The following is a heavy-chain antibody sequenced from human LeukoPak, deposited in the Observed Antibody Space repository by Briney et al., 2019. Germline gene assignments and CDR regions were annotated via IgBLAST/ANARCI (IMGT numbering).Heavy chain of an antibody. CDR3: ARVKPYCGGDCPNDI. J-gene: IGHJ3*02. CDR2: INHSGST. V-gene: IGHV4-34*01. CDR1: GGSFSGYY. Sequence: SETLSLTCAVYGGSFSGYYWSWIRQPPGKGLEWIGEINHSGSTNYNSSLKSRVTISVDTSKNQFSLKLSSVTAADTAVYYCARVKPYCGGDCPNDIWGQGTMVTVSS. D-gene: IGHD2-21*02.